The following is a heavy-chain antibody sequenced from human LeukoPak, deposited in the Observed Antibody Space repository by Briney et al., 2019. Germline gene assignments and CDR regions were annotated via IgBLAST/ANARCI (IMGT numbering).Heavy chain of an antibody. CDR3: ARAESNYDSSGGYGMDV. CDR2: IYSGGST. V-gene: IGHV3-53*04. D-gene: IGHD3-22*01. J-gene: IGHJ6*02. CDR1: GFTVSSNY. Sequence: SGGSLRLSCAASGFTVSSNYMSWGRQAPGKGLEWVSVIYSGGSTYYADSVKGRFTISRHNSKNTLYLQMNSLRAEDTAVYYCARAESNYDSSGGYGMDVWGQGTTVTVSS.